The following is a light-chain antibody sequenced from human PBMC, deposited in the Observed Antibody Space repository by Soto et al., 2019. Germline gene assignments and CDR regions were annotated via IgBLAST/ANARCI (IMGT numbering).Light chain of an antibody. V-gene: IGKV1-39*01. CDR1: QHISSY. CDR2: AAS. CDR3: HRTYRSPWT. J-gene: IGKJ1*01. Sequence: DIQMTQSPSSLSASVGDRVTITCRAGQHISSYLNWYQQKPGKAPKLLIYAASSLQSGVTSRFSGSGSGTDFTLTIPSLQPEDFATYYCHRTYRSPWTFGQGTKVEVK.